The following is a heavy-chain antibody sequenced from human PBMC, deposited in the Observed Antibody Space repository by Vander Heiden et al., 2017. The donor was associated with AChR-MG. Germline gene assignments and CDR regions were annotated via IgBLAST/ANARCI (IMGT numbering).Heavy chain of an antibody. D-gene: IGHD3-16*01. CDR2: INWNGGST. V-gene: IGHV3-20*01. CDR1: GFTFEDYG. Sequence: EVQLVESGGGVVRPGGSLRLSCAASGFTFEDYGMGWVRQAPGKGLEWVSGINWNGGSTGYADSVKGRVTISRDNAKNSLYLQMKSRRAEETALYHCARAQQSKVRWGDVGDAFDIWGQGTMVTVSS. CDR3: ARAQQSKVRWGDVGDAFDI. J-gene: IGHJ3*02.